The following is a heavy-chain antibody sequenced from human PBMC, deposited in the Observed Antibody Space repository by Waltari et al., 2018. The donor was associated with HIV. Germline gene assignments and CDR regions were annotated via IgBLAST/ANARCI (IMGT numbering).Heavy chain of an antibody. J-gene: IGHJ2*01. CDR1: GGSISSSSYY. V-gene: IGHV4-39*01. D-gene: IGHD5-18*01. CDR2: LYYSGST. CDR3: ARVQTGVDTAMVNRYFDL. Sequence: QLQLQESGPGLVKPSETLSLTCTVSGGSISSSSYYWGWIRQPPGQGLEWIGSLYYSGSTDYNPSLKSRVTISVDTSKNQFSLKLSSVTAADTAVYYCARVQTGVDTAMVNRYFDLWGRGTLVTVSS.